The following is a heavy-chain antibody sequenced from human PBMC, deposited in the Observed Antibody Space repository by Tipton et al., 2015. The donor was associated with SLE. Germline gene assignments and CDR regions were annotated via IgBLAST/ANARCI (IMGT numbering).Heavy chain of an antibody. V-gene: IGHV4-34*01. D-gene: IGHD3-3*01. CDR2: INHTGST. Sequence: AGLVKPSETLSLTCAVYGGSFSGYNWSWIRQPPGKGLQWIGEINHTGSTNYNPSLKSRVTISVDTSKNQFSLKLSSVAAADTAVYYCAREPRSGYHDYWGQGTLVIVSS. J-gene: IGHJ4*02. CDR3: AREPRSGYHDY. CDR1: GGSFSGYN.